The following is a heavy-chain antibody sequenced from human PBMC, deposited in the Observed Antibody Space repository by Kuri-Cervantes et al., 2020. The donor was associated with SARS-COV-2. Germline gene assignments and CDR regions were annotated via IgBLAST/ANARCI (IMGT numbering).Heavy chain of an antibody. D-gene: IGHD3-9*01. J-gene: IGHJ2*01. Sequence: ESLKISCTVSGGSISSCYWSWIRQPPGKGLEWIGYIYYSGSTNYNPSLKSRVTISVDTSKNQFSLKLSSVTAADTAVYYCARQAYHDILTGYLYWYFDLWGRGTLVTVSS. CDR1: GGSISSCY. CDR3: ARQAYHDILTGYLYWYFDL. CDR2: IYYSGST. V-gene: IGHV4-59*08.